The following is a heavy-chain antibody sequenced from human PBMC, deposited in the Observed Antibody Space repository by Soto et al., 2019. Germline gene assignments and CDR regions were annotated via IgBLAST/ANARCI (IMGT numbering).Heavy chain of an antibody. CDR2: IYYSGST. V-gene: IGHV4-59*08. J-gene: IGHJ6*02. Sequence: QVQLQESGPGLVKPSETLSLTCTVSGGSISSYYWSWIRQPPGKGLEWIGYIYYSGSTNYNPSLKRRVTISVDTSKNQFSLKLSAVTAADTAVYYCARTKNILTGFYYYYYYGMDVWGQGTTVTVSS. CDR3: ARTKNILTGFYYYYYYGMDV. CDR1: GGSISSYY. D-gene: IGHD3-9*01.